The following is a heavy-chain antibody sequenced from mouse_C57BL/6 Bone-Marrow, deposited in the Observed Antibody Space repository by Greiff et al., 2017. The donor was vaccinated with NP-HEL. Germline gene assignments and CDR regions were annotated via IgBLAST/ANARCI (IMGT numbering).Heavy chain of an antibody. Sequence: QVQLQQSGAELVKPGASVKMSCKASGYTFTTYPIEWVKQTHGKSLEWIGNFHPYNDDTEYNEKFKNKATFTVEKSSSTVYLELSRLTSDDSSVYYCARGANYWYYFDYWGQGTTLTVSS. D-gene: IGHD2-1*01. CDR3: ARGANYWYYFDY. J-gene: IGHJ2*01. CDR1: GYTFTTYP. V-gene: IGHV1-47*01. CDR2: FHPYNDDT.